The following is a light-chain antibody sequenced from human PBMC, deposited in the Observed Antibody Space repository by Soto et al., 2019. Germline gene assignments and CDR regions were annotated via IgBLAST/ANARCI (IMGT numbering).Light chain of an antibody. V-gene: IGKV1-9*01. CDR2: AAS. J-gene: IGKJ4*01. CDR1: QDISNY. Sequence: DIQMTQSPSSLSASVVDRVTITCRASQDISNYLGWYQQKPGTAPKLLIYAASTLQSVVPSRFSGSGSGTEFTLTISSLQPDDFATYYCQQLNGYLTFGGGTKVDIK. CDR3: QQLNGYLT.